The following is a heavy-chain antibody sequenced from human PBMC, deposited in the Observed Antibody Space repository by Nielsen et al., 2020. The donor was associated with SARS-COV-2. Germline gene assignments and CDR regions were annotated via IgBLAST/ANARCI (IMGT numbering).Heavy chain of an antibody. CDR3: AKDITPVLWFWGFDY. V-gene: IGHV3-9*01. J-gene: IGHJ4*02. Sequence: SLKIYCAASGFPFDDYAMHWVRQAPGKGLEWVSGISWNSGSIGYADSVKGRFTISRDNAKNSLYLEMNSLRAEDTALYYCAKDITPVLWFWGFDYWGQETLVTVSS. CDR1: GFPFDDYA. CDR2: ISWNSGSI. D-gene: IGHD3-10*01.